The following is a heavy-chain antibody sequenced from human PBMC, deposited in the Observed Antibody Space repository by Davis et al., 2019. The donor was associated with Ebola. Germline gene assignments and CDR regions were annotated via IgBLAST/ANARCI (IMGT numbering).Heavy chain of an antibody. CDR1: GFTVSSNY. Sequence: GESLKISCAASGFTVSSNYMSWVRQAPGKGLEWVSVIYSGGSTYYADSVKGRFTISRHNSKNTLYLQMNSLRAEDTAVYYCARDRAYDFWSGYWDWGQGTMVTVSS. J-gene: IGHJ3*01. CDR2: IYSGGST. V-gene: IGHV3-53*04. CDR3: ARDRAYDFWSGYWD. D-gene: IGHD3-3*01.